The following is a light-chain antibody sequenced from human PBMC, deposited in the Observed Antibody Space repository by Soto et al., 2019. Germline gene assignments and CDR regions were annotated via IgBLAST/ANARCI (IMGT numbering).Light chain of an antibody. CDR2: DAS. CDR1: QSISSW. V-gene: IGKV1-5*01. J-gene: IGKJ2*01. Sequence: DIQMTQSPSTLSASVGDRVTITCRASQSISSWLAWYQQKPGKAPKLLIYDASSLESGVPSRFSGSGSGTEFTLTISSLQPDDFATYFCQQYKTSLYSFGQGTKVDIK. CDR3: QQYKTSLYS.